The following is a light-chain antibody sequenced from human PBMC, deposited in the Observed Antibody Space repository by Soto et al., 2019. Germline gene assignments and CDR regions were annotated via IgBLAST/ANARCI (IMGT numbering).Light chain of an antibody. J-gene: IGLJ2*01. CDR2: DVA. V-gene: IGLV2-11*01. Sequence: QSVLTQPRSVSGSPGQSVTISCTGTSSGVGRYEYVSWYQQHPGKAPKLIIYDVAERPTGVPDRLSGSKSGNSASLTISGLQAEDEADYSCCSFAGSYSYVFGGGTKLTVL. CDR1: SSGVGRYEY. CDR3: CSFAGSYSYV.